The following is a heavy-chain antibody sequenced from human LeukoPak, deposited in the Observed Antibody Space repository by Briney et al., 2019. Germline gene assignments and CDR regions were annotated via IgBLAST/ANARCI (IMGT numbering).Heavy chain of an antibody. CDR3: ARGLYYYGSGRYFDY. CDR2: INPNSGGT. Sequence: ASAKVSCKASGYTFTGYYMHWVRQAPGQGLEWMGWINPNSGGTNYAQKFEGRVTMTRNTSISTAYMELSSLRSEDTAVYYCARGLYYYGSGRYFDYWGQGTLVTVSS. D-gene: IGHD3-10*01. CDR1: GYTFTGYY. V-gene: IGHV1-2*02. J-gene: IGHJ4*02.